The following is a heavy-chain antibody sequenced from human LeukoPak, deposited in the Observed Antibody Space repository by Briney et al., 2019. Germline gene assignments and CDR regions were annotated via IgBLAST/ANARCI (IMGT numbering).Heavy chain of an antibody. CDR3: ARGMGVLVPAATWFDP. CDR2: INPSSGGT. J-gene: IGHJ5*02. Sequence: WASVKVSCKASGYTFIAYYMHWVRQAPGQGLEWMGWINPSSGGTNYAQKFQGRVTMTRDTSISTAYMDLSRLRSDDTAVYYCARGMGVLVPAATWFDPWGQGTLVTVSS. V-gene: IGHV1-2*02. D-gene: IGHD2-2*01. CDR1: GYTFIAYY.